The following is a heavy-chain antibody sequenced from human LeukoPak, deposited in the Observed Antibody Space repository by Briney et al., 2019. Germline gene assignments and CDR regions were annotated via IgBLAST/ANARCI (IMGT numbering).Heavy chain of an antibody. V-gene: IGHV7-4-1*02. Sequence: ASVKVSCKTSGYTFTGHPMNWVRQAPGQGLEWMGWINTNTGNPTYAQGFTGRFVFSLDTSVSTAYLQISSLKAEDTAVYYCARDGDSGAYNWFDPWGQGTLVTVSS. CDR3: ARDGDSGAYNWFDP. CDR2: INTNTGNP. J-gene: IGHJ5*02. CDR1: GYTFTGHP. D-gene: IGHD6-25*01.